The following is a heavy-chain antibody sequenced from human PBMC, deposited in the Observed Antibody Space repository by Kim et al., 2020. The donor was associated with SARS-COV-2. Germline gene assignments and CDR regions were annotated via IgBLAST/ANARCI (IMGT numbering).Heavy chain of an antibody. CDR3: AIEGYSNSLLGHYGLDV. V-gene: IGHV3-74*01. CDR2: INSDGSST. J-gene: IGHJ6*01. CDR1: GFTFSSYW. D-gene: IGHD4-4*01. Sequence: GGSLRLSCAASGFTFSSYWMHWVRQAPGKGLLWVSRINSDGSSTRYADSVRGRFTISRDNAKNTLYLQMNSLRAEDTAVYYCAIEGYSNSLLGHYGLDV.